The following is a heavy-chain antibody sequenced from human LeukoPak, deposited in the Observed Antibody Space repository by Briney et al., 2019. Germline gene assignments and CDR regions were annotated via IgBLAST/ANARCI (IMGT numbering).Heavy chain of an antibody. J-gene: IGHJ3*02. CDR2: ISSSSSSI. D-gene: IGHD2/OR15-2a*01. V-gene: IGHV3-48*04. Sequence: GGSLRLSCAASGFTFSSYSMNWVRQAPGKGLEWVSYISSSSSSIYYADSVKGRFTISRDNARNSLYLQMNSLRAEDTAVYYCARGFYNAFDIWGQGTMVTVSS. CDR1: GFTFSSYS. CDR3: ARGFYNAFDI.